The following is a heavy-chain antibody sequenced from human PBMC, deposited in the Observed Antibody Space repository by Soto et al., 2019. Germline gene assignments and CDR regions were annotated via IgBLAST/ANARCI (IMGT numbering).Heavy chain of an antibody. Sequence: KPSETLSLTCTVSGGSISSGGYYWSWIRQHPGKGLEWIGYIYYSGSTYYNPSLKSRVTISVDTSKNQFSLKLSSVTAADTAVYYCARARLDYDFWSGYYPYGMDVWGQGTTVTVSS. CDR2: IYYSGST. D-gene: IGHD3-3*01. CDR3: ARARLDYDFWSGYYPYGMDV. J-gene: IGHJ6*02. CDR1: GGSISSGGYY. V-gene: IGHV4-31*03.